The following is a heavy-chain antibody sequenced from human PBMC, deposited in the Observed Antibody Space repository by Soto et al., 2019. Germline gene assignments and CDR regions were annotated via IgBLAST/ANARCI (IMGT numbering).Heavy chain of an antibody. D-gene: IGHD3-10*01. V-gene: IGHV4-59*08. CDR2: IYYSGST. CDR1: GGSISSYY. J-gene: IGHJ6*02. Sequence: SETLSLTCTVSGGSISSYYWSWIRQPPGKGLEWMGNIYYSGSTNYNPSLKSRVTISVDTSKNQSSLKLSPVTTADTPVYYCARYRIGKGTKYGMDVWGQGTTVTVSS. CDR3: ARYRIGKGTKYGMDV.